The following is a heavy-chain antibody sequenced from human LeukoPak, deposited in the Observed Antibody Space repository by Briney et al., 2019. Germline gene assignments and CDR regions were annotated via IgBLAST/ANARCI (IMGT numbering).Heavy chain of an antibody. J-gene: IGHJ6*03. D-gene: IGHD2-2*01. Sequence: ASVKVSCKASGYTFTSYDINWVRQATGQGLEWMGWMNPNSGNTGYAQKFQGRVTITRNTSISTAYMELSSLRSEDTAVYYCARAEGYCSSTSCYHYYYYYMDVWGKGTTVTVSS. CDR2: MNPNSGNT. V-gene: IGHV1-8*03. CDR1: GYTFTSYD. CDR3: ARAEGYCSSTSCYHYYYYYMDV.